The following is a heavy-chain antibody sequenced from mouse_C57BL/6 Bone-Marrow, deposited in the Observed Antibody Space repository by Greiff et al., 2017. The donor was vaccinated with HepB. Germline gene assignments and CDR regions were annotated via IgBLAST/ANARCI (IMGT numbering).Heavy chain of an antibody. CDR2: ISYDGSN. J-gene: IGHJ3*01. CDR3: ARAPITTVEPY. CDR1: GYSITSGYY. V-gene: IGHV3-6*01. Sequence: VQLQQSGPGLVKPSQSLSLTCSVTGYSITSGYYWNWIRQFPGNKLEWMGYISYDGSNNYNPSLKNRISITRDTSKNQFFLKLNSVTTEDTATYYCARAPITTVEPYWGQGTLVTVSA. D-gene: IGHD1-1*01.